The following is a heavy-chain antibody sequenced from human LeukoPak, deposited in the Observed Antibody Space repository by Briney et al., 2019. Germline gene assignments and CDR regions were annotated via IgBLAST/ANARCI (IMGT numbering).Heavy chain of an antibody. D-gene: IGHD2-15*01. V-gene: IGHV4-34*01. CDR3: ARLLVVAATVFTYFDY. Sequence: SETLSLTCAVYGGSFSGYYWSWIRQPPGKGLEWIGEINHSGSTNYNPSLKSRVTISVDTSKNQFSLKLSPVTAADTAVYYCARLLVVAATVFTYFDYWGQGTLVTVSS. J-gene: IGHJ4*02. CDR2: INHSGST. CDR1: GGSFSGYY.